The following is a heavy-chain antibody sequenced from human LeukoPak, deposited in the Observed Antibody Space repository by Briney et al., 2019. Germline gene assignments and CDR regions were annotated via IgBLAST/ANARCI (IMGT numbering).Heavy chain of an antibody. CDR1: GFTFSSYG. V-gene: IGHV3-30*18. Sequence: GGSLRLSCAAAGFTFSSYGMHWVRQAPGKGLEWVAVISYDGGNKYYADSVKGRFIISRDNFKDTLYLQMNSLRAKDTAVYYCAKDDLATTGDYWGQGTLVTVSS. CDR3: AKDDLATTGDY. D-gene: IGHD1-1*01. CDR2: ISYDGGNK. J-gene: IGHJ4*02.